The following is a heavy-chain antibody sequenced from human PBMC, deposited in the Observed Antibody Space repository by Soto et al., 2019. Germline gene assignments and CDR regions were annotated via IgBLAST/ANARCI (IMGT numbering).Heavy chain of an antibody. CDR1: GFTFSSYA. D-gene: IGHD6-13*01. CDR2: ISYDGSNK. J-gene: IGHJ4*02. CDR3: ASSRYSSSWYYFDY. Sequence: QVQLVESGGGVVQPRRSLRLSCAASGFTFSSYAMHWVRQAPGKGLEWVAVISYDGSNKYYADSVKGRFTISRDNSNNTLYLQMNSLRAEDTAVYYCASSRYSSSWYYFDYWGQGALVTVSS. V-gene: IGHV3-30-3*01.